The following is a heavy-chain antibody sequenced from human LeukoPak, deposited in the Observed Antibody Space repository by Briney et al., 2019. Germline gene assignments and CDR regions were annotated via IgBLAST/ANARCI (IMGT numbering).Heavy chain of an antibody. CDR2: INPNSGGT. Sequence: APVKVSCKASGYTFTGYYMHWVRQAPGQGLEWMGWINPNSGGTNYAQKFQGRVTMTRDTSISTAYMELSRLRSDDTAVYYCAFIGRYCSSTSCSFDYWGQGTLATVSS. D-gene: IGHD2-2*01. CDR3: AFIGRYCSSTSCSFDY. CDR1: GYTFTGYY. J-gene: IGHJ4*02. V-gene: IGHV1-2*02.